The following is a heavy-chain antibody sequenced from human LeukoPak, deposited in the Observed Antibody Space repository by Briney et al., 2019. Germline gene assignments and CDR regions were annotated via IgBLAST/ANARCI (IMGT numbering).Heavy chain of an antibody. V-gene: IGHV3-9*03. J-gene: IGHJ4*02. Sequence: PGRSLRLSCAASGFTFDDYAMHWVRQAPGKGLEWVSGISWNSGSIGYADSVKGRFTISRDNAKNSLYLQMNSLRAEDMALYYCAKAGCSSTSCYRGFDYWGQGTLVTVSS. CDR3: AKAGCSSTSCYRGFDY. CDR1: GFTFDDYA. D-gene: IGHD2-2*02. CDR2: ISWNSGSI.